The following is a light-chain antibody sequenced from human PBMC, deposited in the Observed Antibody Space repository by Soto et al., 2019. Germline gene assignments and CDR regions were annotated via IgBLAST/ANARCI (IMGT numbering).Light chain of an antibody. CDR2: DTS. V-gene: IGKV1-5*01. Sequence: DIQMTQSPSTLSASVGDRVTITCRASQYTSSWLAWYQQKPGTAPRLLIYDTSNLEDGVPSTFSGSGSGTDFTLTVGSLQPDDSATYYCQQYNTYPWTFGQGTKVDIK. CDR1: QYTSSW. CDR3: QQYNTYPWT. J-gene: IGKJ1*01.